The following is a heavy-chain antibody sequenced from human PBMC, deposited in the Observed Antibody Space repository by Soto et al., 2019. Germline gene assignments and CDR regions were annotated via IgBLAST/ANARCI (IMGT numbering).Heavy chain of an antibody. CDR2: IYWDDDK. J-gene: IGHJ1*01. Sequence: QITLKESGPTLVKPTQTLTLTCTFSGFSLTTSGVGVNWIRQPPGKALEWLALIYWDDDKRYSPSLKSRLTITKDTSKTQVVLTMTNMHPVDTATYYCAHSPPPTVTTSAEYFQHWGQGTLVTVSS. D-gene: IGHD4-17*01. CDR3: AHSPPPTVTTSAEYFQH. V-gene: IGHV2-5*02. CDR1: GFSLTTSGVG.